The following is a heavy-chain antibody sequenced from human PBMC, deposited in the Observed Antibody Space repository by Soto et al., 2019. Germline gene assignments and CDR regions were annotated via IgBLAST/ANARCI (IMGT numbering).Heavy chain of an antibody. CDR2: SIPIFGTA. Sequence: QVQLVQSGAEVKKPGSSVKVSCKASGGTFSSYAISWVRQAPGQGLEWMGGSIPIFGTANYAHKFQGRVTITADESTSTAYMELSSLSSEDTAVYYCARVKGMGGMDVWGQGTTVTVSS. J-gene: IGHJ6*02. CDR1: GGTFSSYA. D-gene: IGHD3-10*01. V-gene: IGHV1-69*01. CDR3: ARVKGMGGMDV.